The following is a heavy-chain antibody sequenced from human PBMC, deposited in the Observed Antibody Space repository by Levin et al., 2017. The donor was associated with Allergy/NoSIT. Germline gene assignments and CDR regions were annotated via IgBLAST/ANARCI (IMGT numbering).Heavy chain of an antibody. J-gene: IGHJ5*02. CDR1: GYTFTSYG. V-gene: IGHV1-18*01. Sequence: ASVKVSCKASGYTFTSYGISWVRQAPGQGLEWMGWISAYNGNTNYAQKLQGRVTMTTDTSTSTAYMELRSLRSDDTAVYYCARMRIVVVPAAIAGTWFDPWGQGTLVTVSS. D-gene: IGHD2-2*01. CDR3: ARMRIVVVPAAIAGTWFDP. CDR2: ISAYNGNT.